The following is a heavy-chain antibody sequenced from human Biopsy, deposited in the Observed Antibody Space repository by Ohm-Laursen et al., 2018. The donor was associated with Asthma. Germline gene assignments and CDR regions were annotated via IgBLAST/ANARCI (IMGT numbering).Heavy chain of an antibody. D-gene: IGHD5-12*01. V-gene: IGHV3-30*01. CDR1: GFSFSNFA. J-gene: IGHJ6*02. CDR2: ISKDASTQ. CDR3: ARGYSGTDRIVYYYSGMEV. Sequence: SLRLSCTAFGFSFSNFAIHWVRQAPGKGLEWVGVISKDASTQDYADSVKGRFTMARDNSKNTLDLQMNSLRFEDTAVYYCARGYSGTDRIVYYYSGMEVWGQGTTVTVSS.